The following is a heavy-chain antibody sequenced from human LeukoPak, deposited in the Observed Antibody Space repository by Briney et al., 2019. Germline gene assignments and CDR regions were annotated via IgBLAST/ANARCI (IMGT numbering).Heavy chain of an antibody. CDR3: TTRRPDAFDI. V-gene: IGHV3-23*01. J-gene: IGHJ3*02. CDR1: GFTFSSYA. CDR2: ISGSGGST. Sequence: GGSLRLSCAASGFTFSSYAMSWVRQAPGKGLEWASAISGSGGSTYYADSVKGRFTISRDDSRNTAYLQMNSLKTEDTAVYYCTTRRPDAFDIWGQGTMVTVSS.